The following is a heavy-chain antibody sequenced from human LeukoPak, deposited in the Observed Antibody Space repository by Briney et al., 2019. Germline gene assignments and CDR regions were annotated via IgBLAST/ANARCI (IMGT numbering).Heavy chain of an antibody. V-gene: IGHV3-43D*03. CDR3: AKDGGYFDYYYYYMDV. Sequence: PGGSLRLSCAASGFTFDDYAMHWVRQAPGKGLEWVSLISWDGGSTYYADSVKGRFTISRDNSKNSLYLQMNSLRAEDTALYYCAKDGGYFDYYYYYMDVWGKGTTVTVSS. CDR1: GFTFDDYA. D-gene: IGHD3-9*01. CDR2: ISWDGGST. J-gene: IGHJ6*03.